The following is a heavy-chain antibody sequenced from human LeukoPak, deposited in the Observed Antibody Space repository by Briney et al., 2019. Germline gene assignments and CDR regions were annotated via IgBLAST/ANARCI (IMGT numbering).Heavy chain of an antibody. J-gene: IGHJ3*02. CDR1: GGPINICY. CDR2: MYYTGNT. Sequence: SETLSLTCTVSGGPINICYWSWIRQPPGKGLEGIGYMYYTGNTKYIPSLKCRVIMSVDTSKKKFPPLLSSGTGADTAVYYCARRGYHFDSGGGSNTFNIWGQGTMVTV. CDR3: ARRGYHFDSGGGSNTFNI. D-gene: IGHD3-22*01. V-gene: IGHV4-59*08.